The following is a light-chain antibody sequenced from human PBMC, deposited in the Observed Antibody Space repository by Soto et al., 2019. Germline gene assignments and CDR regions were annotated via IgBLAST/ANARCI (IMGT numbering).Light chain of an antibody. CDR3: QHYGSSPRRT. V-gene: IGKV3-20*01. J-gene: IGKJ1*01. Sequence: EIVLTQSPGTLYLSPGDTATLSCRVNQNINSAYLAWYQHKPGQAPRLLVFGTSSRATGIPDRFSGSRSGTEFHLTIQRLEPEDFALYYCQHYGSSPRRTFGQGTKVEMK. CDR2: GTS. CDR1: QNINSAY.